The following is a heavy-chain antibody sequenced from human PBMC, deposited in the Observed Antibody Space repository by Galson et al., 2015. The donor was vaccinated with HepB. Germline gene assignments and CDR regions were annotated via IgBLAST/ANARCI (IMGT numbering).Heavy chain of an antibody. V-gene: IGHV5-51*01. Sequence: QSGAEVKEAGESLNISCKGSGYIFSNYWIAWVRQMPGKGLEWVGVIYPGDSDTTYSPSFQGQISMSVDKSIDTAYLQWSSLKPSDTAIYYCAGHGRQDRYARYWFDPWGQGTLVTVSS. CDR3: AGHGRQDRYARYWFDP. J-gene: IGHJ5*01. CDR2: IYPGDSDT. D-gene: IGHD2-15*01. CDR1: GYIFSNYW.